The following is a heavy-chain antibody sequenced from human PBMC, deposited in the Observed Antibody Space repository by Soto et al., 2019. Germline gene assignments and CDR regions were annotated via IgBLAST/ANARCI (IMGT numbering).Heavy chain of an antibody. J-gene: IGHJ6*02. D-gene: IGHD3-22*01. Sequence: SETLSLTCAVYGGSFSGYYWSWLRQHPGKGLEWIGEINHSGSPNYNPSLKSRVTISVDTSKNQFSLRLISVTAADTAVYYCARDGYYDTSVYRHDYYDMDVRGQGTPVSVSS. CDR3: ARDGYYDTSVYRHDYYDMDV. CDR1: GGSFSGYY. V-gene: IGHV4-34*01. CDR2: INHSGSP.